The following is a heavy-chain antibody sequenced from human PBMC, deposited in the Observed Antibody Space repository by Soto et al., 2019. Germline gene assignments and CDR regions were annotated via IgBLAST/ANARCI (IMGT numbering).Heavy chain of an antibody. Sequence: QVQLQQWGAGLLKPSETLSLTCAVYGGSFSGYYWSWIRQPPGKGLEWIGEINHSGSTNYNPSLKSRVTISVDTSKNQFSLKLSSVTAADTAVYYCARGPVEYSSPHDAFDIWGQGTMVTVSS. V-gene: IGHV4-34*01. CDR1: GGSFSGYY. CDR3: ARGPVEYSSPHDAFDI. D-gene: IGHD6-6*01. CDR2: INHSGST. J-gene: IGHJ3*02.